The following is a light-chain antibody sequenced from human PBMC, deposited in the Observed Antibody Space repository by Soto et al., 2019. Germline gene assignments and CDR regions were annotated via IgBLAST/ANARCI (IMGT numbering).Light chain of an antibody. CDR1: QSVSSSY. Sequence: EIVLSQSPGTLSLSQGERATLSCRASQSVSSSYLAWYQQKPGQAPRLLIYGASSRATGIPDRFSGGGSGTDFTLTISRLEPEDFAVYYCQQFSSYPLTFGGGTKV. J-gene: IGKJ4*01. V-gene: IGKV3-20*01. CDR2: GAS. CDR3: QQFSSYPLT.